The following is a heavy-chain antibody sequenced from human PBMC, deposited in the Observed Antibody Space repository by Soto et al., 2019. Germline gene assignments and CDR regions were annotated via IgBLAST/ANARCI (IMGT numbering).Heavy chain of an antibody. Sequence: EVQLVESGGGLVQPGGSLRLSCAASGFTVSSNYMSWVRQAPGKGLEWLSVIYTDDSTYYADSVKGRFTISRHNSKNTLYRQMNRLRAEDSAVYDCSSGTSGSSGPHYWGQGTLVTVSS. D-gene: IGHD3-22*01. J-gene: IGHJ4*02. CDR1: GFTVSSNY. CDR3: SSGTSGSSGPHY. CDR2: IYTDDST. V-gene: IGHV3-53*04.